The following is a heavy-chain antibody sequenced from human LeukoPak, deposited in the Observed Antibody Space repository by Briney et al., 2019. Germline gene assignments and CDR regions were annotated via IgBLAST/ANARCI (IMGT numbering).Heavy chain of an antibody. V-gene: IGHV4-31*03. Sequence: PSETLSLTCTVSGGSISSGGFYWSWIRQRPGKGLEWIGYIYYSGSTYYSPSLKSRVTILVDTSKNQFSLKLSSVTAADTAVYYCARDDSSGYYYYWGQGTLVTVSS. CDR2: IYYSGST. J-gene: IGHJ4*02. CDR1: GGSISSGGFY. D-gene: IGHD3-22*01. CDR3: ARDDSSGYYYY.